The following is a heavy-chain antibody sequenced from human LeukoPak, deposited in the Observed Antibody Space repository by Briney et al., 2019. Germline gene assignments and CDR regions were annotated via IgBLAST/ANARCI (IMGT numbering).Heavy chain of an antibody. CDR1: AGSISRYY. J-gene: IGHJ4*02. CDR2: IYYSGST. Sequence: SETLSLTCSVSAGSISRYYWSWIRQPPGKGPEWIGYIYYSGSTDYNPSLKSRVTISLDTSKNQFSLKLSSVTAADTAVYYCAREYHYYDTRGYYYFDYWGQGTLVTVSS. V-gene: IGHV4-59*01. D-gene: IGHD3-22*01. CDR3: AREYHYYDTRGYYYFDY.